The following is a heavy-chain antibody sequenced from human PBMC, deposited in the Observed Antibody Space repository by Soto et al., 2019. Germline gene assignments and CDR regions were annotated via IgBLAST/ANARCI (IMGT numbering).Heavy chain of an antibody. CDR3: ARGGFSGSGSYIQGDY. D-gene: IGHD3-10*01. J-gene: IGHJ4*02. CDR2: IKGDGSSI. CDR1: GFTFSNYW. V-gene: IGHV3-74*01. Sequence: EVQLVESGGGLVQPGGSLRLSCAASGFTFSNYWMHWVRQAPGKGLVWVSRIKGDGSSISYADSVKGRFTISRGNARNRLYLQMNSLRAEDTAVYYCARGGFSGSGSYIQGDYWGQGTRVTVSS.